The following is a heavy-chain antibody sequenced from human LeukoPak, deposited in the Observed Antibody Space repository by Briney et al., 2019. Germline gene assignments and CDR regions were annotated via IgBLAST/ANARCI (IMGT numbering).Heavy chain of an antibody. J-gene: IGHJ4*02. CDR1: GGTFISYA. CDR3: VRAHFGDSSGYAFDY. V-gene: IGHV1-69*05. CDR2: IIAIFGTA. Sequence: SVKVSCKASGGTFISYAISWVRQAPGQGLEWMGRIIAIFGTANYAQKFQARVTITTDESTSTAYMELSSLRSEDTAVYYCVRAHFGDSSGYAFDYWGQGTLVTVSS. D-gene: IGHD3-22*01.